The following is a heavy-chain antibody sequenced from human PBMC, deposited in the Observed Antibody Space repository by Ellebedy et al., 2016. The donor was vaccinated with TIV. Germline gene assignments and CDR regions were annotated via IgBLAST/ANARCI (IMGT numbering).Heavy chain of an antibody. CDR2: IYYSGST. V-gene: IGHV4-31*03. CDR3: ARSVVVVPAAMEGWFDP. Sequence: LRLSXTVSGGSISSGGYYWSWIRQHPGKGLEWIGYIYYSGSTYYNPSLKSRVTISVDTSKNQFSLKLSSVTAADTAVYYCARSVVVVPAAMEGWFDPWGQGTLVTVSS. D-gene: IGHD2-2*01. CDR1: GGSISSGGYY. J-gene: IGHJ5*02.